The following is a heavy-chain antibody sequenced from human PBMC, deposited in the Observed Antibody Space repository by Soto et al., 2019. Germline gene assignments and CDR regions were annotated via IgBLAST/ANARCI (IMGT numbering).Heavy chain of an antibody. Sequence: SETLSLTCSVSGDSISNSRFYWAWIRQPPGEGLEWIGSIYHTGNAYYNPSLKSRVTISVDTSKDQFSLKLTSVTAADAVLYYCARDFFDSSDYTTNWFDPWGQGTLVTVSS. D-gene: IGHD3-22*01. CDR1: GDSISNSRFY. V-gene: IGHV4-39*01. CDR2: IYHTGNA. J-gene: IGHJ5*02. CDR3: ARDFFDSSDYTTNWFDP.